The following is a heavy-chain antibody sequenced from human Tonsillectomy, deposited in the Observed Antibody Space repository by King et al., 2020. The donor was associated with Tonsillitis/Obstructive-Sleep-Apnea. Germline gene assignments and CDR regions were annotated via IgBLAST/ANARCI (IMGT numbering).Heavy chain of an antibody. CDR2: FDPEDGET. D-gene: IGHD1-14*01. CDR1: GYTLTELS. Sequence: QLVQSGAEVKKPGASVKVSCKVSGYTLTELSMHWVRQAPGKGLEWMGGFDPEDGETIYAQIFQGRVTMTEDTSTDTAYMELSSLRADDTAVYYCATDCSPRANRSLFDPWGQGTLVTVSS. J-gene: IGHJ5*02. CDR3: ATDCSPRANRSLFDP. V-gene: IGHV1-24*01.